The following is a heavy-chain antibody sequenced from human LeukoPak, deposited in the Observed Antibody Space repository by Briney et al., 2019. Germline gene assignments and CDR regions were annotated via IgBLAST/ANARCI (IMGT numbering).Heavy chain of an antibody. V-gene: IGHV3-48*04. Sequence: PGGSLRLSCAASKFTFSSFSMNWVRQAPGKGLEWVSYISSSSSTIYYADSVKGRFTISRDNAKNSLYLQMNSLRAEDTAVYYCARDQPQYGDYGAFDIWGQGTMVTVSS. J-gene: IGHJ3*02. CDR1: KFTFSSFS. CDR2: ISSSSSTI. D-gene: IGHD4-17*01. CDR3: ARDQPQYGDYGAFDI.